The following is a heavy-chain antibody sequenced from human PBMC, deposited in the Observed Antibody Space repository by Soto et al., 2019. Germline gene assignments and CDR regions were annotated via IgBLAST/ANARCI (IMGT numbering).Heavy chain of an antibody. V-gene: IGHV3-30-3*01. D-gene: IGHD2-2*02. J-gene: IGHJ6*02. CDR2: ISYDGNNK. Sequence: PGGSLRLSCAASGFTFSSYAMHWVRQAPGKGLEWVAVISYDGNNKYYADSVKGRFPISRDNSKNTLYLQMNSLRAEDTAVYYCARDLERRVVPAAIPYYYYGMDVWGQGTTVTVSS. CDR1: GFTFSSYA. CDR3: ARDLERRVVPAAIPYYYYGMDV.